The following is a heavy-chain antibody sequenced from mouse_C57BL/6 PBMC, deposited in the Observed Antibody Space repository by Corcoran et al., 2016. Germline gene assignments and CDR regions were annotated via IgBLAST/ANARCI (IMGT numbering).Heavy chain of an antibody. J-gene: IGHJ2*01. CDR3: ARGLSYYFDY. Sequence: EVQLQQSGPELVKPGASVKISCKASGYTFTDYYMNWVKQSHGKSLEWIGDINPNNGGTSYNQKFKGKATLTVDKSSSTAYMELRSLTSEDAAVYYCARGLSYYFDYWGQGTTLTVS. CDR1: GYTFTDYY. CDR2: INPNNGGT. D-gene: IGHD1-1*02. V-gene: IGHV1-26*01.